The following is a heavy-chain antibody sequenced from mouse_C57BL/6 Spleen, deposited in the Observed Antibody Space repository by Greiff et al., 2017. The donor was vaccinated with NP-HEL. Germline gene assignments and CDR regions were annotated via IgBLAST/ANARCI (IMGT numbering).Heavy chain of an antibody. J-gene: IGHJ4*01. V-gene: IGHV5-17*01. D-gene: IGHD1-1*01. CDR2: ISSGSSTI. CDR1: GFTFSDYG. CDR3: ARKKTTVVANAMDY. Sequence: EVNVVESGGGLVKPGGSLKLSCAASGFTFSDYGMHWVRQAPEKGLEWVAYISSGSSTIYYADTVKGRFTISRDNAKNTLFLQMTSLRSEDTAMYYCARKKTTVVANAMDYWGQGTSVTVSS.